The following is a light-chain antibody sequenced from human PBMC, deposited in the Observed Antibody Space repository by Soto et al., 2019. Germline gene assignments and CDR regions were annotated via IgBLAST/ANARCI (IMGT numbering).Light chain of an antibody. CDR3: QQYYRPWT. CDR1: QSVLYSSNNKNY. V-gene: IGKV4-1*01. Sequence: DIVMTQSPDSLAVSLGERATINCKSSQSVLYSSNNKNYLAWYQQNPGQPPKLLIYWASTRQSGVPDRFSGSGSGTDFTLAISSLQAEDVAVYYCQQYYRPWTFGQGPKVEI. J-gene: IGKJ1*01. CDR2: WAS.